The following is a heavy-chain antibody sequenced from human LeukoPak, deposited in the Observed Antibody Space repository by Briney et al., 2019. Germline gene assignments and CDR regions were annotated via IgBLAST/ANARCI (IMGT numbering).Heavy chain of an antibody. V-gene: IGHV3-23*01. J-gene: IGHJ5*02. CDR3: AKGGQDFDFWRFDL. D-gene: IGHD3-3*01. Sequence: PGGSLRLSCASSGFSFSDSAVSRVRHSPGEGLKWVSSISDTGGRTYYADSVKGRFTITRDNSRNTVNLQTNGLRADDTARYYCAKGGQDFDFWRFDLWGQGILVIVSS. CDR2: ISDTGGRT. CDR1: GFSFSDSA.